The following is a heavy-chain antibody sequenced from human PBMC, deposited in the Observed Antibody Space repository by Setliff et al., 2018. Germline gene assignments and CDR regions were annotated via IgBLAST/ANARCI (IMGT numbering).Heavy chain of an antibody. CDR2: IIPIFGTA. D-gene: IGHD3-3*01. J-gene: IGHJ6*03. CDR1: GGTFSSYA. V-gene: IGHV1-69*05. CDR3: ARDKALRLLGYMDV. Sequence: SVKVSCKASGGTFSSYAISWVRQAPGQGLECMGGIIPIFGTANYAQKFQGRVTMTRYTSTSTVYMALRSLGSEDTAVYYCARDKALRLLGYMDVWGKGTTVTVSS.